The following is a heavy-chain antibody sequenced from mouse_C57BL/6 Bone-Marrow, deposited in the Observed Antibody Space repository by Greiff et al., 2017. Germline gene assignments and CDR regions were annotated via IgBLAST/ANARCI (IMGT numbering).Heavy chain of an antibody. D-gene: IGHD3-3*01. CDR3: ARWDYYYAMDY. J-gene: IGHJ4*01. CDR1: GYSITSDY. V-gene: IGHV3-8*01. Sequence: EVQLVESGPGLAKPSQTLSLTCSVTGYSITSDYWHWIRKFPGNKLEYMGYISYSGSTYYNPSLKSRISITRDTSKNQYYLQLNSVTTEDTATYYCARWDYYYAMDYWGQGTSVTVSS. CDR2: ISYSGST.